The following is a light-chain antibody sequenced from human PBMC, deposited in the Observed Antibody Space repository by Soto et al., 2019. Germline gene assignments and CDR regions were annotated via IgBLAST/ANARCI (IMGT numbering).Light chain of an antibody. J-gene: IGLJ2*01. V-gene: IGLV4-60*02. Sequence: QLVLTQSSSASASLGSSVKLTCTLSSGHSSYIIAWHQQQPGKAPRYWMKLEGSGSYNKGSGVPDRFSGSSSGADRYLTISNLQFEDEADYYCETWDSNTRVFGGGTKVTVL. CDR3: ETWDSNTRV. CDR2: LEGSGSY. CDR1: SGHSSYI.